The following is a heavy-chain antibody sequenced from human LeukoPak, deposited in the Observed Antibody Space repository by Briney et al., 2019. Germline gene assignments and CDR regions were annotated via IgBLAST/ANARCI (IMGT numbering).Heavy chain of an antibody. J-gene: IGHJ5*02. CDR2: VSGGGDSA. CDR1: GFSFSHYA. V-gene: IGHV3-23*01. D-gene: IGHD5-24*01. Sequence: GGSLRLSCAASGFSFSHYAMNWVLQAPGKGLEWVSGVSGGGDSAYYADSVKGRFTISKDNSKNTLYLQMNSLRVEDTAVYYCAKDSNGYNSYNWFDPWGQGTLVTVSS. CDR3: AKDSNGYNSYNWFDP.